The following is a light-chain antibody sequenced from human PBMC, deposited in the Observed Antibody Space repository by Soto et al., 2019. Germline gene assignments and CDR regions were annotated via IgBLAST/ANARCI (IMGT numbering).Light chain of an antibody. Sequence: QSALTQPASVSGSPGQSITISCTGTSSDVGGYNYVSWYQQLPGKAPKLIIYDVSNRPSGVSDRFSASKSANAASLTISGLQAEDEADYYCSSYTSSSTLYVFGTGTKATVL. CDR3: SSYTSSSTLYV. V-gene: IGLV2-14*03. CDR2: DVS. CDR1: SSDVGGYNY. J-gene: IGLJ1*01.